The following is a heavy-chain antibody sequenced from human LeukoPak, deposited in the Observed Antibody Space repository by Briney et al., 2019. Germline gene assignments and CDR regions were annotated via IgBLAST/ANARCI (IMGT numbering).Heavy chain of an antibody. V-gene: IGHV4-34*01. CDR3: ARSGSWYSYFDY. Sequence: SETLCLTCAVYGGSFSGYYWSWIRQPPGKGLEWIGEINHSGSTNYNPSLKSRVTISVDTSKNQFSLKLSSVTAADTAVYYCARSGSWYSYFDYWGQGTLVTVSS. CDR2: INHSGST. CDR1: GGSFSGYY. D-gene: IGHD6-13*01. J-gene: IGHJ4*02.